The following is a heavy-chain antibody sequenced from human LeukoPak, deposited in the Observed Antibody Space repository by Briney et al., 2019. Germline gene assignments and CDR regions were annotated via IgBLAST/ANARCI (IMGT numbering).Heavy chain of an antibody. CDR1: GFTFGDYA. CDR2: IRSKAYGGTT. D-gene: IGHD4-23*01. CDR3: TPGSLYGGKEGDAFDI. Sequence: PGGSLRLSCTASGFTFGDYAMSWVRQAPGKGLEWVGFIRSKAYGGTTEYAASVKGRFTISRDDSKSIAYLQMNSLKTEDTAVYYCTPGSLYGGKEGDAFDIWGQGTMVTVSS. V-gene: IGHV3-49*04. J-gene: IGHJ3*02.